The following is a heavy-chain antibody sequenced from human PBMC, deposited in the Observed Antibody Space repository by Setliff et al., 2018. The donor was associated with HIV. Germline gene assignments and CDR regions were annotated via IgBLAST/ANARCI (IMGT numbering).Heavy chain of an antibody. V-gene: IGHV4-39*07. J-gene: IGHJ5*02. CDR1: GGSIGSSDYY. Sequence: SETLSLTCTVSGGSIGSSDYYWGWIRQPPGKGLEWIGSIFYTGRTTYNPSLRSRVTISLDTSKTQSSLSLTSVTAADTAMYYCARRGKTENSYVLNWFDPWGQGILVTVSS. CDR2: IFYTGRT. D-gene: IGHD5-18*01. CDR3: ARRGKTENSYVLNWFDP.